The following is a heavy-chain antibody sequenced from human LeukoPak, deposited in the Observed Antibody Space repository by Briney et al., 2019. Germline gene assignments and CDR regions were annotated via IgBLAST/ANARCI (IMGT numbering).Heavy chain of an antibody. J-gene: IGHJ4*02. V-gene: IGHV3-21*01. CDR2: ISSSSYI. CDR1: GFTFSSYS. D-gene: IGHD2-2*01. CDR3: ARDLYQLPLRFDY. Sequence: PGGSLRLSCAASGFTFSSYSMNWVRQAPGKGREWGSSISSSSYIYYADSVKGRFTISRDNAKNSLYLQMNSLRAEDTAVYYCARDLYQLPLRFDYWGQGTLVTVSS.